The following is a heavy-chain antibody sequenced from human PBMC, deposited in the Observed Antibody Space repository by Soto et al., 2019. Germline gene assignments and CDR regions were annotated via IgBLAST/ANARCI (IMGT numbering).Heavy chain of an antibody. CDR3: ARDRSYYRSGRLDY. CDR2: VYYSGST. Sequence: QVQLQESGPGLVKPSETLSLTCTVSNGSISSGGYYWSWIRQHPGKGLEWIGYVYYSGSTYYNPSINTRVTIPVDTAKNQVSVKLSSVTAADTPVYYCARDRSYYRSGRLDYWGQGTLVTVSS. J-gene: IGHJ4*02. D-gene: IGHD3-10*01. V-gene: IGHV4-31*03. CDR1: NGSISSGGYY.